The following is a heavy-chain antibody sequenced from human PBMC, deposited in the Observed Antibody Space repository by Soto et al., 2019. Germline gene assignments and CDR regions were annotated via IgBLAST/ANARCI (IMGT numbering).Heavy chain of an antibody. V-gene: IGHV3-30*03. CDR3: ARKPETGSTVPFDY. Sequence: PGGSLRLSCAASGFTFSNYGMHWVLQAPGRGLEWVTIISSDGRTKYYADSVRGRFTISRDNSMNTLYLQMDSLSADDTAVYYCARKPETGSTVPFDYWGQGTLVTVSS. CDR1: GFTFSNYG. D-gene: IGHD1-1*01. CDR2: ISSDGRTK. J-gene: IGHJ4*02.